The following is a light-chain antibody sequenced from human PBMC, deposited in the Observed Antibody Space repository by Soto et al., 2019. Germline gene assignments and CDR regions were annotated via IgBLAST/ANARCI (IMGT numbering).Light chain of an antibody. J-gene: IGKJ5*01. CDR2: DAS. CDR1: QSVSSY. Sequence: EIVLTQSPATLSLSPGDSATLSCRASQSVSSYLAWYQQKPGQAPRLLIYDASNRATGIQARFSGSGSGTEFTLTIRSLEPEDFAVYYCQQRSNWITCGQGTRLEIK. CDR3: QQRSNWIT. V-gene: IGKV3-11*01.